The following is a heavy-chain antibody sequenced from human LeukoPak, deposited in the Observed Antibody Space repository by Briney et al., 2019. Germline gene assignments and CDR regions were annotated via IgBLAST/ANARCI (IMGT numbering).Heavy chain of an antibody. Sequence: GSLRLSCAASGFTFSSYGMHWVRQAPGKGLEWVAFIRYDGSNKYYADSVKGRFTISRDNSKNTLYLQMNSVRAEDTAVYYCAKDSHYYGSGSYYKGAFDIWGQGTMVTVSS. V-gene: IGHV3-30*02. CDR3: AKDSHYYGSGSYYKGAFDI. J-gene: IGHJ3*02. D-gene: IGHD3-10*01. CDR1: GFTFSSYG. CDR2: IRYDGSNK.